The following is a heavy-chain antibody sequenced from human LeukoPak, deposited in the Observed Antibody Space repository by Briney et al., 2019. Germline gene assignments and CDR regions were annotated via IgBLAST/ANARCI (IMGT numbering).Heavy chain of an antibody. Sequence: GGSLRLSCAASGFNFRDYGMHWVRQAPGKGLVWVSRIGSDGSGTKYADSVKGRFTVYRDNAKTTLYLEMNSLGVEDTAVYYCARLGRVTGWYSVYWGQGAMVTVAS. CDR1: GFNFRDYG. V-gene: IGHV3-74*03. CDR2: IGSDGSGT. CDR3: ARLGRVTGWYSVY. D-gene: IGHD1-26*01. J-gene: IGHJ4*02.